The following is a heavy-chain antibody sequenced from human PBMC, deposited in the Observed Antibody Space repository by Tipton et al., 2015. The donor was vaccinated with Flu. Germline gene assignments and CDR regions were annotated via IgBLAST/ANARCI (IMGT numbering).Heavy chain of an antibody. Sequence: TLSLTCTVSGGSINNYYWAWIRQPPGKGLEWLGNIHRSGNTYYNSSLKSRVTISIDTSNNQFSLRLASVTATDTAVYYCARRDYSNYVSEPKNWFDPWGQGILVTVSS. D-gene: IGHD4-11*01. V-gene: IGHV4-59*08. J-gene: IGHJ5*02. CDR2: IHRSGNT. CDR1: GGSINNYY. CDR3: ARRDYSNYVSEPKNWFDP.